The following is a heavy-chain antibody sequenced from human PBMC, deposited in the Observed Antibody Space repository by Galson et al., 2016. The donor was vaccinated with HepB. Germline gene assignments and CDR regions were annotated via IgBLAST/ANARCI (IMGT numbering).Heavy chain of an antibody. J-gene: IGHJ4*02. CDR3: AKGGGTSAFHSFYY. CDR1: GFTFDDHA. Sequence: SLRLSCAVSGFTFDDHAMSWVRQPPGKGLEWVSGINWNSANIGYADSVKGRFTISRDNAKNTLYLEMNSLRDEDTAFYYCAKGGGTSAFHSFYYWGQGILVTVSS. CDR2: INWNSANI. V-gene: IGHV3-9*01. D-gene: IGHD2-8*02.